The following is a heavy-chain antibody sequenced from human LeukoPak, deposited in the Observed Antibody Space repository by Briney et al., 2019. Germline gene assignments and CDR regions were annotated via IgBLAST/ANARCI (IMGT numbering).Heavy chain of an antibody. V-gene: IGHV4-59*01. CDR1: GFTFSSYW. CDR3: ARDSDTAMVFDY. D-gene: IGHD5-18*01. Sequence: GSLRLSCAASGFTFSSYWMSWVRQVPGKGLEWIGYIYYSGSTNYNPSLKSRVTISVDTSKNQFSLKLSSVTAADTAVYYCARDSDTAMVFDYWGQGTLVTVSS. CDR2: IYYSGST. J-gene: IGHJ4*02.